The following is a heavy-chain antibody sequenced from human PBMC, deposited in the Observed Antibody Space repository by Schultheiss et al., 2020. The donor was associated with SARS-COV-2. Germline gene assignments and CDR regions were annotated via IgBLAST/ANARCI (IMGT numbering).Heavy chain of an antibody. V-gene: IGHV5-51*01. J-gene: IGHJ5*01. D-gene: IGHD5-12*01. Sequence: GGSLRLSCKALGYSFTSYWIAWVRQMPGKGLEWMGIIYAATSETRYSPSFEGQVTISDDKSIDTAYLQWSSLRASDTAMYFCARRGYSNLSWFDSWGQGTLVTVSS. CDR3: ARRGYSNLSWFDS. CDR2: IYAATSET. CDR1: GYSFTSYW.